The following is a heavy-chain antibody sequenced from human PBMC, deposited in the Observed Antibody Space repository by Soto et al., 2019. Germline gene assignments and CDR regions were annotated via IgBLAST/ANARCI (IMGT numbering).Heavy chain of an antibody. D-gene: IGHD4-17*01. CDR2: ISAYNGNT. V-gene: IGHV1-18*01. Sequence: ASVKVSFKASGYTFTSYGISWVRQAPGQGLEWMGWISAYNGNTNYAQKLQGRVTMATDTSTSTAYMELRSLRSDDTAVYYCARDLYIDYGDYVKGAFDIWGQGTMVTVSS. CDR3: ARDLYIDYGDYVKGAFDI. CDR1: GYTFTSYG. J-gene: IGHJ3*02.